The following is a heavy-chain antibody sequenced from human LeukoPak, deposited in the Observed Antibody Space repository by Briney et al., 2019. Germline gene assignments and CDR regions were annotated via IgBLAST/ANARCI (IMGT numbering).Heavy chain of an antibody. CDR2: ISSSSSYI. CDR1: GFTFSSYS. J-gene: IGHJ4*02. CDR3: ARDRGYGSSGYYFSYFDY. Sequence: GGSLRLSCAASGFTFSSYSMNWVRQAPGKGLEWVSSISSSSSYIYYADSVKGRFTISRDNAKNSLYLQMNSLRAEDTAVYYCARDRGYGSSGYYFSYFDYWGQGTLVTVSS. D-gene: IGHD3-22*01. V-gene: IGHV3-21*01.